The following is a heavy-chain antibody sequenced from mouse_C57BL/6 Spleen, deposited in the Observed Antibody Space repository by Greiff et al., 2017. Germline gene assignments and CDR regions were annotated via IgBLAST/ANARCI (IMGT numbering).Heavy chain of an antibody. D-gene: IGHD2-5*01. Sequence: QVQLQQPGAELVMPGASVKLSCKASGYTFTSYWMHWVKQRPGQGLEWIGEIDPSDSYTNYNQKFKGKSTLTVDKSSSTAYMQLSSLTSEDSAVYYCARNYYSNLDYWGQGTTLTVSS. J-gene: IGHJ2*01. CDR2: IDPSDSYT. CDR3: ARNYYSNLDY. CDR1: GYTFTSYW. V-gene: IGHV1-69*01.